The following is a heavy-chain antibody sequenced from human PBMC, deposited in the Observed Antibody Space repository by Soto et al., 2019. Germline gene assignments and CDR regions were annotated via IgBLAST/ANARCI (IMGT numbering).Heavy chain of an antibody. D-gene: IGHD2-15*01. CDR1: GFSLSTSGVG. CDR3: AHGGLYCSGRSRRDNLDY. J-gene: IGHJ4*02. V-gene: IGHV2-5*02. Sequence: QITLKESGPTLVKPTQTLTLTCTFSGFSLSTSGVGVGWIRQPPGKALEWLALIYWDDDKRSSPSLKSRLTVTRDTSRKELVHTITSMDPVDTATSYCAHGGLYCSGRSRRDNLDYRGEGTLVTVSS. CDR2: IYWDDDK.